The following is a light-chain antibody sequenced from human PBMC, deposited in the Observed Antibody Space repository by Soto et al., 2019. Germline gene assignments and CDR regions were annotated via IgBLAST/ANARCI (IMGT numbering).Light chain of an antibody. Sequence: DIQMTQSPSTLSASVGDSVTITCRASQSISTWLAWYQQKPGKAPKLLIYDASNLETGVPSRFSGSGSGTELTLTISSLQPDDFATYYCQHYNSYSEAFGQGTKVDIK. CDR2: DAS. J-gene: IGKJ1*01. V-gene: IGKV1-5*01. CDR1: QSISTW. CDR3: QHYNSYSEA.